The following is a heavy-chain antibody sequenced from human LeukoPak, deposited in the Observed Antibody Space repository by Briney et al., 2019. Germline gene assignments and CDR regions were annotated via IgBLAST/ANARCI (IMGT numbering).Heavy chain of an antibody. Sequence: QPGGSLRLSCAASGFTFSSYWMHWVRQAPGKGLVWVSRINSDGTTTSYADSVKGRFTISRDNAKNTLYLQMNSLRAEDTAVYYCAKFHDPYYDILTGSSLGYWGQGTLVTVSS. CDR1: GFTFSSYW. CDR3: AKFHDPYYDILTGSSLGY. V-gene: IGHV3-74*01. CDR2: INSDGTTT. J-gene: IGHJ4*02. D-gene: IGHD3-9*01.